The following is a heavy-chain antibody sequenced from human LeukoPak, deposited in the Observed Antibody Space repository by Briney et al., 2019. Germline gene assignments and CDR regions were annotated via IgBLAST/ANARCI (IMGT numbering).Heavy chain of an antibody. CDR2: INPSNGDT. D-gene: IGHD6-13*01. V-gene: IGHV1-2*02. Sequence: ASVKVSCKASGYTFTGSRMQWARQAPGQGLEWMGWINPSNGDTSSEQKFQGRVTMTRDTSISTAYMELSRLTSDDTAVYYCARSWYGMDVWGQGTTVIVSS. CDR3: ARSWYGMDV. CDR1: GYTFTGSR. J-gene: IGHJ6*02.